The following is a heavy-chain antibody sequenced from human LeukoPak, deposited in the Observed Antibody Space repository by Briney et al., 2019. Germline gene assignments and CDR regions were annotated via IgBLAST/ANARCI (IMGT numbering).Heavy chain of an antibody. CDR2: IYHSGST. CDR3: ARVGYFDWLSLFDY. J-gene: IGHJ4*02. Sequence: SETLSLTCTVSGYSISSGYYWGWIRQPPGKGLEWIGSIYHSGSTYHNPSLKSRVTISVDTSKNQFSLKLSSVTAADTAVYYCARVGYFDWLSLFDYWGQGTLVTVSS. D-gene: IGHD3-9*01. V-gene: IGHV4-38-2*02. CDR1: GYSISSGYY.